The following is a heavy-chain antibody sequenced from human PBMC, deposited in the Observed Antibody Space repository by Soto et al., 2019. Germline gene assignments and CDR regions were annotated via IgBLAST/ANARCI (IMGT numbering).Heavy chain of an antibody. Sequence: GGSLRLSCAASGFTFSSYAMHWVRQAPGKGLEYVSAISSNGGSTYYANSLKGRFTISRDISKNTLYLQMNILRAEDTAVYYCAKNPGYYYDSTGYXFDYWGQGTLVTVSS. J-gene: IGHJ4*02. CDR1: GFTFSSYA. V-gene: IGHV3-64*01. D-gene: IGHD3-22*01. CDR2: ISSNGGST. CDR3: AKNPGYYYDSTGYXFDY.